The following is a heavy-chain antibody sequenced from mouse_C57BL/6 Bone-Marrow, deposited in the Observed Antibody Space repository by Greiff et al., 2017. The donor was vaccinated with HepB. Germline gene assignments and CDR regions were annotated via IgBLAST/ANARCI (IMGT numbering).Heavy chain of an antibody. J-gene: IGHJ2*01. Sequence: VQLQQSGPELVKPGASVKISCKASGYAFSSSWMNWVKQRPGKGLEWIGRIYPGDGDTNYNGKFKGKATLTADKSSSTAYMQLSSLTSEDSAVYFCADWDVRYFDYWGQGTTLTVSS. D-gene: IGHD4-1*01. V-gene: IGHV1-82*01. CDR1: GYAFSSSW. CDR3: ADWDVRYFDY. CDR2: IYPGDGDT.